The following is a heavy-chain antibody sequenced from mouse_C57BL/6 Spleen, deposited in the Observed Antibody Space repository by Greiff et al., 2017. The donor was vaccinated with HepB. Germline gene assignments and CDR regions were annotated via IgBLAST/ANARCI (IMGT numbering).Heavy chain of an antibody. D-gene: IGHD6-1*01. Sequence: VQRVESGPELVKPGASVKISCKASGYSFTSYYIHWVKQRPGQGLEWIGWIYPGSGNTKYNEKFKGKATLTADTSSSTAYMQLSSLTSEDSAVYYCAREEATDWYFDVWGTGTTVTVSS. CDR3: AREEATDWYFDV. V-gene: IGHV1-66*01. J-gene: IGHJ1*03. CDR2: IYPGSGNT. CDR1: GYSFTSYY.